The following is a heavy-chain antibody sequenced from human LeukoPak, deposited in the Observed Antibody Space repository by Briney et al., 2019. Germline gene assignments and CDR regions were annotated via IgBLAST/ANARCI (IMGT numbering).Heavy chain of an antibody. D-gene: IGHD6-19*01. V-gene: IGHV3-9*01. J-gene: IGHJ4*02. Sequence: PGRSLRLSCAGSGFIFNNYAMHWVRQLPGKGLEWVSGISWNSGSIDYADSVKGRFTISRDNAKNSLYLQMNSLGVEDTAFYYCAKDNRRHYTSGPNPDSLHWGQGALVTVSS. CDR1: GFIFNNYA. CDR3: AKDNRRHYTSGPNPDSLH. CDR2: ISWNSGSI.